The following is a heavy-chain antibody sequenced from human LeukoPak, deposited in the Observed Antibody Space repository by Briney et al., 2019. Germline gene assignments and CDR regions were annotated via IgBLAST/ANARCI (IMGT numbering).Heavy chain of an antibody. Sequence: SETLSLTCTVSGYSISSGYYWGWIRQPPGKGLEWIGNIYPTGSTYYNPSLKSRVTISVDTSKNQFSLKLSSVTAADTAVYYCARRKVTMVRGVKSKYYMDVWGKGTTVTVSS. D-gene: IGHD3-10*01. J-gene: IGHJ6*03. CDR1: GYSISSGYY. CDR3: ARRKVTMVRGVKSKYYMDV. CDR2: IYPTGST. V-gene: IGHV4-38-2*02.